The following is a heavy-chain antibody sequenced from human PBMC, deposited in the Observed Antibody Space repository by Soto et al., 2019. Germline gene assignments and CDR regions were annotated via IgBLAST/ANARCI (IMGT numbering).Heavy chain of an antibody. V-gene: IGHV4-4*07. Sequence: QVQLQESGPGLVKPSETLSLTCTVSGGSISSYYWSWIRQPAGKGLEWIGRMYISGSTNYNPSLKSRVTLSVDTSKNQFSLKLSSVTAAVTAVYYCARERRYLDWLLVFDYWGQGALVTVSS. CDR3: ARERRYLDWLLVFDY. J-gene: IGHJ4*02. CDR1: GGSISSYY. D-gene: IGHD3-9*01. CDR2: MYISGST.